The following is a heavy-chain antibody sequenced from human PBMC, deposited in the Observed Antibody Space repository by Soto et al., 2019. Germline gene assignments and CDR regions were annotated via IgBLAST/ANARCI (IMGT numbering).Heavy chain of an antibody. J-gene: IGHJ6*02. CDR3: TPDSTIFSSPGGGGYYYGMYX. CDR2: IKSKTDGGTT. CDR1: GFTFSNGW. Sequence: VGSLRLSCAASGFTFSNGWMSWVRQAPGKGLEWVCRIKSKTDGGTTGYAAPVKGRLTISRDDSKNTLYLQMKSLKTEDTAVYYCTPDSTIFSSPGGGGYYYGMYXWGQGTPVTVS. D-gene: IGHD3-3*01. V-gene: IGHV3-15*01.